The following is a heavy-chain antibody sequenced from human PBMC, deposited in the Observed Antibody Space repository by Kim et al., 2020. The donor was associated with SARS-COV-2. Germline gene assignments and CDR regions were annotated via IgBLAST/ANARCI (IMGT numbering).Heavy chain of an antibody. Sequence: IYYADAVKGLFTSSRDNANNSLYLQMNSLRAEDTAVYYCAGRGSHGAFDIWGQGTMVTVTS. CDR2: I. CDR3: AGRGSHGAFDI. V-gene: IGHV3-48*03. D-gene: IGHD2-15*01. J-gene: IGHJ3*02.